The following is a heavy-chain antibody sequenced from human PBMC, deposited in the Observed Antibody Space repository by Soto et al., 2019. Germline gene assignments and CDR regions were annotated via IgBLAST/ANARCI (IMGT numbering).Heavy chain of an antibody. CDR1: GFTFSSYG. CDR3: ARDLVVVVPAAILNYYYGMDV. J-gene: IGHJ6*02. D-gene: IGHD2-2*02. V-gene: IGHV3-30*19. CDR2: ISYDGSNK. Sequence: QVQLVESGGGVVQPGRSLRLSCAASGFTFSSYGMHWVRQAPGKGLEWVAVISYDGSNKYYADSVKGRFTISRDNSKNTLYLQMNSLRAEDTAVYYCARDLVVVVPAAILNYYYGMDVWGQGTTVTVSS.